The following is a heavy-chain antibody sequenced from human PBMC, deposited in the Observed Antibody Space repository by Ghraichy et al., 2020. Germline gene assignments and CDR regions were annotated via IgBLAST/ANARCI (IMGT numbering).Heavy chain of an antibody. J-gene: IGHJ4*02. CDR1: GFTFSNFA. V-gene: IGHV3-69-1*01. CDR2: IRTSSDI. Sequence: GGSLRLSCAASGFTFSNFALNWVRQAPGKGLEWISYIRTSSDIYYADSVKGRFTISRDNAKNSMYLQMNSLRDEDTALYYCSRDSESTGGNLNCHYCGQGTLGTVSS. CDR3: SRDSESTGGNLNCHY. D-gene: IGHD4-23*01.